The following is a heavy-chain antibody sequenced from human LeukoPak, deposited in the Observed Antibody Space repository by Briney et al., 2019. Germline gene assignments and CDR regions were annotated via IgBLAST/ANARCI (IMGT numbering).Heavy chain of an antibody. CDR1: GGSVSSGSYY. CDR3: ARGAKGAASDY. Sequence: PSETLPLTCTVSGGSVSSGSYYWSWIRQPPGKGLEWIGYIYYSGSTNYNPSLKSRVTISVDTSKNQFSLKLSSVTAADTAVYYCARGAKGAASDYWGQGTLVTVSS. CDR2: IYYSGST. D-gene: IGHD1-26*01. V-gene: IGHV4-61*01. J-gene: IGHJ4*02.